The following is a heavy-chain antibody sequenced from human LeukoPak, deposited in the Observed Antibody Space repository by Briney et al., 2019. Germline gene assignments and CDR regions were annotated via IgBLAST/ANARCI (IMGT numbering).Heavy chain of an antibody. CDR1: GFTFSSNW. J-gene: IGHJ4*02. D-gene: IGHD3-22*01. CDR3: VRYYGNSGPFHS. Sequence: GGSLRLSCGASGFTFSSNWMSWVRQTPGKGLEWVANIKQDGNEKHYVDSVKGRFTVSRDNAKNSLYLRMNSLRVEDTAVYYCVRYYGNSGPFHSWGKGTLVTVSS. CDR2: IKQDGNEK. V-gene: IGHV3-7*01.